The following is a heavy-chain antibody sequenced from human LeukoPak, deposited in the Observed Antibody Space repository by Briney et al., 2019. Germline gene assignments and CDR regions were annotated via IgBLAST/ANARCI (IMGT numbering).Heavy chain of an antibody. CDR1: GFTFSSNW. V-gene: IGHV3-7*01. J-gene: IGHJ4*02. Sequence: GGSLRLSCAASGFTFSSNWMGWVRQSPGKGLEWVANIKPDGSEKYYVDSVKGRFTISRDNAKNSLYLQMNSLRAEDTAVYYCARGWGHFDYWGQGTLVTVSS. CDR3: ARGWGHFDY. D-gene: IGHD3-16*01. CDR2: IKPDGSEK.